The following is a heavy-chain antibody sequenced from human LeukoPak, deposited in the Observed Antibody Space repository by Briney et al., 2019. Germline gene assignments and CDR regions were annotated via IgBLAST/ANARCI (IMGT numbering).Heavy chain of an antibody. CDR2: ISAYNGNT. J-gene: IGHJ6*02. V-gene: IGHV1-18*01. Sequence: ASVKVSCKASGYTFTSYGISWVRQAPGQGLEWMGWISAYNGNTSYAQKLQGRVTMTTDTSTSTAYMELRSLRSDDTAVYYCAREAAITVTTPVPYYYGMDVWGQGTTVTVSS. CDR1: GYTFTSYG. D-gene: IGHD4-17*01. CDR3: AREAAITVTTPVPYYYGMDV.